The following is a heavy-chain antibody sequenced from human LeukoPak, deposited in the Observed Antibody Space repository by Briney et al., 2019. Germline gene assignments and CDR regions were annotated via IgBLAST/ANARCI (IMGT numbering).Heavy chain of an antibody. D-gene: IGHD2-21*02. CDR2: ISSSGSTI. CDR3: ARLIVVVTAVDY. Sequence: GGSLRLSCAASGFTFSDYYMSWIRQAPGKGLEWVSYISSSGSTIYYADSVKGRFTISRDNAKNSLYLQMNSLRAENTAVYYCARLIVVVTAVDYWGQGTLVTVSS. V-gene: IGHV3-11*01. J-gene: IGHJ4*02. CDR1: GFTFSDYY.